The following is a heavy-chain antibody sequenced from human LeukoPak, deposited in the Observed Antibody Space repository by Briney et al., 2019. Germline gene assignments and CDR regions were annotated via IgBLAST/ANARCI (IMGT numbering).Heavy chain of an antibody. CDR3: AKSARMVSPAGY. CDR2: IWYDGSNK. Sequence: PGRSLRLSCAASGFTFSSYGMHWVRQAPGKGLEWVAVIWYDGSNKYYADSVKGRFTISRGNSKNTLYLQMNSLRAEDTAVYYCAKSARMVSPAGYWGQGTLVTVSS. V-gene: IGHV3-33*06. CDR1: GFTFSSYG. J-gene: IGHJ4*02. D-gene: IGHD2-8*01.